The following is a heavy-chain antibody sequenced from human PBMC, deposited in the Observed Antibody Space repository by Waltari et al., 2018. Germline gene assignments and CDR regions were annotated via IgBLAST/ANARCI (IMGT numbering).Heavy chain of an antibody. Sequence: EVQLLQAGGGWVQTGGAGRLACAACGCNVVRVGTSWVGRAPVKGREWVASITTTAAKTYTADSVKGRLTISRDNSKNMLYLQMNNLRAEDTAIYYCAKDVVSITVFEKDAFYGMDVWGQGTAVTVSS. CDR2: ITTTAAKT. V-gene: IGHV3-23*01. CDR1: GCNVVRVG. D-gene: IGHD3-9*01. J-gene: IGHJ6*02. CDR3: AKDVVSITVFEKDAFYGMDV.